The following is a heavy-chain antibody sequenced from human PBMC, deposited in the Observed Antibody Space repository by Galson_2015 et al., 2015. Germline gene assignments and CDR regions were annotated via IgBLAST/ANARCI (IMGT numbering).Heavy chain of an antibody. CDR1: GLTFSSHW. D-gene: IGHD5-24*01. CDR3: ARGGEMATIRPDY. Sequence: SLRLSCAASGLTFSSHWMHWVRQAPGKGLVWVSRINSDGSSTSYADSVKGRFTISRDNAKNTLYLRMNSLRAEDTAVYYCARGGEMATIRPDYWGQGTQVTVSS. CDR2: INSDGSST. V-gene: IGHV3-74*01. J-gene: IGHJ4*02.